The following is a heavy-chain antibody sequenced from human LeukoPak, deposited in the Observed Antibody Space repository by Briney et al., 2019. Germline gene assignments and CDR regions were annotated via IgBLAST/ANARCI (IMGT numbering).Heavy chain of an antibody. D-gene: IGHD4-11*01. CDR3: ASLDYSNYMGY. CDR2: IYYSGST. Sequence: SETLSLTCTVSGDSISSYYWSWLRQPPGKGLEWVGYIYYSGSTNYNPSLKSRVTISVDTSKNQFSLKLSSVTAADTAVYYCASLDYSNYMGYWGQGTLVTVSS. V-gene: IGHV4-59*08. J-gene: IGHJ4*02. CDR1: GDSISSYY.